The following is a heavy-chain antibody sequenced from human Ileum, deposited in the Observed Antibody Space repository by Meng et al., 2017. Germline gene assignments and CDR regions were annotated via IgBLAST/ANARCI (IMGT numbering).Heavy chain of an antibody. CDR2: SYYDGRS. D-gene: IGHD5/OR15-5a*01. CDR1: GASLSTGGYY. J-gene: IGHJ4*02. CDR3: TRGGFGYSVPFDF. Sequence: QVQLQESGPGLVKPSQTLSLTCRVSGASLSTGGYYWGWIRQQPGKGLEWIGYSYYDGRSYYNPSLKSRPIISLDASKSQFSLRLTSMTAADTAIYYCTRGGFGYSVPFDFWGQGTLVTVSS. V-gene: IGHV4-31*03.